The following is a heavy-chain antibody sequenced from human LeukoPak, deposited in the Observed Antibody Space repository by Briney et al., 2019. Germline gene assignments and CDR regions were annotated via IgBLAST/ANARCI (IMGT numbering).Heavy chain of an antibody. CDR2: INPNSGGT. J-gene: IGHJ6*02. CDR1: GYTFTGYY. D-gene: IGHD2-2*01. CDR3: ARDGRVVPAAYYYYYYGMDV. Sequence: GASVKVSCKASGYTFTGYYMHWVRQAPGQGLGWMGWINPNSGGTNYAQKFQGRVTMTRDTSISTAYMELSRLRSDDTAVYYCARDGRVVPAAYYYYYYGMDVWGQGTTVTVSS. V-gene: IGHV1-2*02.